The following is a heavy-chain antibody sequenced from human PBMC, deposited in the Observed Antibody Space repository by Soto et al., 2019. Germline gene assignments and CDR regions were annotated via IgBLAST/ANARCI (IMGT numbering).Heavy chain of an antibody. J-gene: IGHJ4*02. CDR1: GFTFSHYW. V-gene: IGHV3-74*01. D-gene: IGHD2-8*01. CDR2: LNPDANRT. Sequence: EVQLLQSGGGSVRPGGTLTLSCAASGFTFSHYWMHWVRQVPGRGLLWVSRLNPDANRTAYADSVRGRFTISRDNAKNTLYLHMSSVRAEDSATYYCVRSTSGCFDYWGQGAEVSVSS. CDR3: VRSTSGCFDY.